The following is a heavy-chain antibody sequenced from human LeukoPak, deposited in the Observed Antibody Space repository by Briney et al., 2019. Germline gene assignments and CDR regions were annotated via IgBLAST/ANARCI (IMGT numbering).Heavy chain of an antibody. CDR3: ARSTASEGPTHNWFDP. Sequence: SETLSLTCAVYGGSFSGYYWSWIRQPPGRGLEWIGSIYYSGTTYYNPSLKSRVTISVDMSKNQFSLKLTSVTAADTAVYYCARSTASEGPTHNWFDPWGQGTLVIVSS. V-gene: IGHV4-34*01. D-gene: IGHD2-2*01. CDR1: GGSFSGYY. J-gene: IGHJ5*02. CDR2: IYYSGTT.